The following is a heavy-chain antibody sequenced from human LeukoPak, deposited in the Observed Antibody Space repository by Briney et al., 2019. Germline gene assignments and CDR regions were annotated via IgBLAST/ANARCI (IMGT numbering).Heavy chain of an antibody. CDR1: GFTFSRNS. D-gene: IGHD4-17*01. CDR2: ISSSSSYI. V-gene: IGHV3-21*01. Sequence: GGSLRLSCAASGFTFSRNSMNWVRQAPGRGLEWVSSISSSSSYIYYADSMKGRFTISRDNDKNSLFLQMNSLRAEDTAVYYCARGRGPTLTTVDYWGQGTLVTVSS. J-gene: IGHJ4*02. CDR3: ARGRGPTLTTVDY.